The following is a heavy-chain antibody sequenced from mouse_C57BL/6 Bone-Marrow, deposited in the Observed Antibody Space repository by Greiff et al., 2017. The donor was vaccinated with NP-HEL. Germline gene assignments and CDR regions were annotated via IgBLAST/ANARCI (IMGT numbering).Heavy chain of an antibody. CDR2: IYPGDGDT. V-gene: IGHV1-82*01. Sequence: QVQLQQSGPELVKPGASVKISCKASGYAFSSSWMNWVKQRPGKGLEWIGRIYPGDGDTNYNGKFKGKATLTADKSSSTAYMQLSSLTSEDSAVYCCARLYDYAMDYWGQGTSVTVSS. J-gene: IGHJ4*01. CDR1: GYAFSSSW. CDR3: ARLYDYAMDY. D-gene: IGHD2-4*01.